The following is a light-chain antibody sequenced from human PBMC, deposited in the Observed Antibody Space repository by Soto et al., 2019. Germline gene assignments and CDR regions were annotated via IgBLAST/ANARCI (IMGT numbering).Light chain of an antibody. J-gene: IGKJ4*01. CDR2: GAS. CDR1: QSVSTN. CDR3: QQYNNSPLT. V-gene: IGKV3-15*01. Sequence: EVVVTQSPATLSVSPGERVTLSCRASQSVSTNLAWYQQKPGQAPRHLISGASTRATDIPARFSGSGSGTESPLTISSLHYEDLAVYYCQQYNNSPLTFGGGTKVEIK.